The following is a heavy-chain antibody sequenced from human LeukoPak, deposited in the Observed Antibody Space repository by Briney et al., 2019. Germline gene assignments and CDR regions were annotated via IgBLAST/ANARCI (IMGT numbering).Heavy chain of an antibody. D-gene: IGHD3-10*01. CDR1: GFTFSTYA. CDR3: ARTTTPHYYGSGSYALGY. CDR2: ISYDGSNK. V-gene: IGHV3-30-3*01. Sequence: GGSLRLSCAASGFTFSTYAMHWVRQGPGKGLEWVAVISYDGSNKYYADSVKGRFTISRDNSKNTLYLQMSSLSAENTAVYYCARTTTPHYYGSGSYALGYWGQGTLVTVPS. J-gene: IGHJ4*02.